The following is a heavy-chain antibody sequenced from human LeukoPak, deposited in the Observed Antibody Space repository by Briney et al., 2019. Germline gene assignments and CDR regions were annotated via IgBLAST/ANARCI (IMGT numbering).Heavy chain of an antibody. Sequence: PGGSLRLSCGASGFTFSSCAMAWVRQAPGKGLEWVSSISASGGSTYYADSVKGRFTISRDNSKNTLYLQMSSLRAEDTAVYYCARGLVGPNEWGQGTLVTVSS. CDR1: GFTFSSCA. D-gene: IGHD1-26*01. CDR3: ARGLVGPNE. CDR2: ISASGGST. V-gene: IGHV3-23*01. J-gene: IGHJ4*02.